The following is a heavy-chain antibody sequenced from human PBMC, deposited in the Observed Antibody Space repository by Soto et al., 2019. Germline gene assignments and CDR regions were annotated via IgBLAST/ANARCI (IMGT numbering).Heavy chain of an antibody. J-gene: IGHJ3*02. CDR3: ARGVVPAAIGVRAHDAFDI. V-gene: IGHV4-31*03. D-gene: IGHD2-2*01. CDR2: IYYSGST. Sequence: QVQLQESGPGLVKPSQTLSLTCTVSGGSISSGGYYWSWIRQHPGKGLEWIGYIYYSGSTYYNPSLKVRVTISVDTSKNQFSLKLSSVTAADTAVYFCARGVVPAAIGVRAHDAFDIWGQGTMVTVSS. CDR1: GGSISSGGYY.